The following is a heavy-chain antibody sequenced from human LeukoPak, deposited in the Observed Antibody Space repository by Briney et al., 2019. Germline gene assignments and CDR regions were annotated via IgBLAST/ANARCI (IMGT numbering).Heavy chain of an antibody. CDR2: INHRGST. CDR1: GGSFSGYY. CDR3: ARVGYCGGDCFPFDY. D-gene: IGHD2-21*02. V-gene: IGHV4-34*01. Sequence: SETLSLTCGVYGGSFSGYYWSWIRQPPGKGLEWIGEINHRGSTNYNPSLRSRVTISIDTSRNRFSLELSSVTAADTAVYYCARVGYCGGDCFPFDYWGQGTLTTISS. J-gene: IGHJ4*02.